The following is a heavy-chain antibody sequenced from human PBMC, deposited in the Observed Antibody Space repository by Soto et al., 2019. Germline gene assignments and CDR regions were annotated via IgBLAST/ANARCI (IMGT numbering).Heavy chain of an antibody. V-gene: IGHV1-3*01. J-gene: IGHJ4*02. CDR1: GYTFTSYA. CDR2: INAGNGNT. CDR3: ARAYIMITFGGVSINHGDY. D-gene: IGHD3-16*01. Sequence: QVQLVQSGAEVKKPGASVKVSCKASGYTFTSYAMHWVRQAPGQRLEWMGWINAGNGNTKYSQKFQGRVTITRDTSASTAYMELSSLRSEDTAVYYCARAYIMITFGGVSINHGDYWGLGTLVTVSS.